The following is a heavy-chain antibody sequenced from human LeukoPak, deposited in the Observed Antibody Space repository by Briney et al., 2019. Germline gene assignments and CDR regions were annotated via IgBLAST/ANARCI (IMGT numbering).Heavy chain of an antibody. V-gene: IGHV4-61*08. CDR3: ARSTVTXSXXXXXI. CDR2: IYYSGST. CDR1: GGSISSGGYY. Sequence: PSETLSLTCTVSGGSISSGGYYWSWIRQHPGKGLEWIGYIYYSGSTNYNPSLKSRVTMSVDTSKNQFSLKLSSVTAADTAVYYCARSTVTXSXXXXXIWGXGTMXTVSS. J-gene: IGHJ3*02. D-gene: IGHD4-17*01.